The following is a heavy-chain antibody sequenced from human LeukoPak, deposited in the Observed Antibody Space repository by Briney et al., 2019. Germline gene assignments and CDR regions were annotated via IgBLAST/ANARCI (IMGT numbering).Heavy chain of an antibody. Sequence: GGSLRLSCAASGFTFSSYAMSWVPQAPGKGREWVSAISGSGGSTYYADSVKGRFTISRDNSKNTLYLQMSSLRAEDTAVYYCAKALTGYYRVYYYYCMDVWGQGTTVTVSS. CDR1: GFTFSSYA. J-gene: IGHJ6*02. V-gene: IGHV3-23*01. D-gene: IGHD3-9*01. CDR3: AKALTGYYRVYYYYCMDV. CDR2: ISGSGGST.